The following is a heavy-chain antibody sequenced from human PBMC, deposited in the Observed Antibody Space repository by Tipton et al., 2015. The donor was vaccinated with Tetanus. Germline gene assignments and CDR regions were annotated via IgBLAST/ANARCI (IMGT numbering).Heavy chain of an antibody. Sequence: LRLSCTVSGGSISSSSYYWGWIRQPPGKGLEWIGSIYYSGSTYYNPSLKSRVTISVDTSKNQFSLKLSSVTAADTAVYYCARHMDDSSGLRYNWFDPWGQGTLVTVSS. D-gene: IGHD3-22*01. J-gene: IGHJ5*02. CDR3: ARHMDDSSGLRYNWFDP. CDR1: GGSISSSSYY. CDR2: IYYSGST. V-gene: IGHV4-39*01.